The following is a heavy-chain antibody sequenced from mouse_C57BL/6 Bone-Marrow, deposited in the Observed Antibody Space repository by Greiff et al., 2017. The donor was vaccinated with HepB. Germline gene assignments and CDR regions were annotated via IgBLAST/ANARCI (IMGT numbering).Heavy chain of an antibody. CDR2: ISSGGSYT. J-gene: IGHJ2*01. CDR3: ARGGY. V-gene: IGHV5-6*02. Sequence: EVMLVESGGDLVKPGGSLKLSCAASGFTFSSYGMPWVRQTPDKRLEWVATISSGGSYTYYPDSVKGRFTISRDNAKNTLYLQMSSLKSEDTAMYYCARGGYWGQGTTLTVSS. CDR1: GFTFSSYG.